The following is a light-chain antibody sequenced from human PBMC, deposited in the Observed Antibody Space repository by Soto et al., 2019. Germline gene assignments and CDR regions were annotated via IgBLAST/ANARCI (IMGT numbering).Light chain of an antibody. CDR1: SSDVGGYNY. Sequence: QSALTQPASVSGSPGQSITISSTGTSSDVGGYNYVSWYQQHPGKAPKLMIYDVSNRPSGVSNRFSGSRSGNTASLTISGLQAEDEAHYYCSSYTGSTTLVIFGGGTKLTVL. CDR2: DVS. CDR3: SSYTGSTTLVI. V-gene: IGLV2-14*03. J-gene: IGLJ2*01.